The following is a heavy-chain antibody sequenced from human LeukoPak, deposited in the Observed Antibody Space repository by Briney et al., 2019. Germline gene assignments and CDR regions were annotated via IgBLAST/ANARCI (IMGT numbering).Heavy chain of an antibody. CDR3: ATVVGVPLAGDNWFDP. CDR1: GGSISSYY. D-gene: IGHD6-19*01. V-gene: IGHV4-59*01. Sequence: SETLSLTCTVSGGSISSYYWSWVRQPPGKGLEWIGYIYYSGSTNYNPSLKSRVTISVDTSKNQFSLKVSSMTAADTAVYYCATVVGVPLAGDNWFDPWGQGTLVTVSS. J-gene: IGHJ5*02. CDR2: IYYSGST.